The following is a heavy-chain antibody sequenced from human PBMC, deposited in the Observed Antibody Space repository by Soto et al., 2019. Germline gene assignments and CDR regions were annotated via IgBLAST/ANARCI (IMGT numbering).Heavy chain of an antibody. J-gene: IGHJ6*02. CDR3: ARAGAAAGPDYYYYYGMDV. CDR2: ISYDGSNK. D-gene: IGHD6-13*01. Sequence: GGSLRLSCAASGFTFSSYAMHWVRQAPGKGLEWVAVISYDGSNKYYADSVKGRFTISRDNSKNTLYLQMNSLRAEDTAVFYCARAGAAAGPDYYYYYGMDVWGQGTTVTVSS. V-gene: IGHV3-30*14. CDR1: GFTFSSYA.